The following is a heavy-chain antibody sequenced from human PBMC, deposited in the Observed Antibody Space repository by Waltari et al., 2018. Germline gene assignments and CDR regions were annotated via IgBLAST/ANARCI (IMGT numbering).Heavy chain of an antibody. CDR1: GGSISSGGYY. V-gene: IGHV4-31*03. CDR3: ARYTRSSMIVVPMGFDY. J-gene: IGHJ4*02. CDR2: IYHSGRT. D-gene: IGHD3-22*01. Sequence: QVQLQESGPGLVKPSPTLSLTCTVSGGSISSGGYYWSWIRQHPGKGLEWIGYIYHSGRTYYNPSLKSRVTISVDRSKNQFSLKLSSVTAADTAVYYCARYTRSSMIVVPMGFDYWGQGTLVTVSS.